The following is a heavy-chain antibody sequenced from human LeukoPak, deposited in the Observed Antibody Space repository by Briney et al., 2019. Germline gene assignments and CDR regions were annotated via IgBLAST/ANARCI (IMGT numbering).Heavy chain of an antibody. V-gene: IGHV4-4*07. D-gene: IGHD6-19*01. CDR1: GGSISGYY. Sequence: SETLSLTCTVSGGSISGYYWNWVRQPADRGLEWIGRLYSSGDTYYNPSLKSRLTMSVDTSKNQFSLKLRSVTAADMAVYYCARGSSGSTKRYYFDSWGQGALVTVPS. CDR3: ARGSSGSTKRYYFDS. J-gene: IGHJ4*02. CDR2: LYSSGDT.